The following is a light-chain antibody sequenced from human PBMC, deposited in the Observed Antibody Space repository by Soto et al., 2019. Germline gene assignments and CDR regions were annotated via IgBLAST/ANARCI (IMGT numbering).Light chain of an antibody. V-gene: IGKV1-39*01. CDR1: QTIGAN. J-gene: IGKJ2*01. Sequence: PITDPAFAPSASVVEHVDITCRASQTIGANLNWYRQKPGKAPTLLIYDASTLQSGVPSRFSGLGSGTDFALTITRLQPDDSATYCCQQSYTNVYYLGQGTKVDI. CDR2: DAS. CDR3: QQSYTNVYY.